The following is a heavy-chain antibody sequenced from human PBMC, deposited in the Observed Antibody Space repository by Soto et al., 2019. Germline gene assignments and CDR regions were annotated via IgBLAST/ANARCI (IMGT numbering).Heavy chain of an antibody. V-gene: IGHV1-2*02. CDR3: AKDPNIVVVPAATGGMDV. J-gene: IGHJ6*02. D-gene: IGHD2-2*01. CDR2: INPNSGGT. CDR1: GYTFTDYY. Sequence: ASVEVSCKASGYTFTDYYRHWVRQAPGQGLEFMGWINPNSGGTNYAQKFQGRVTMTRVTSISTAYMELSSLRPDDTALYYCAKDPNIVVVPAATGGMDVWGQGTTVTAP.